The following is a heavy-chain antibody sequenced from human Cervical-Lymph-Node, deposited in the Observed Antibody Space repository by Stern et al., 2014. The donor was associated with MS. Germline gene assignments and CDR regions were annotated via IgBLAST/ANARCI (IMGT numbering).Heavy chain of an antibody. CDR1: GFTFDSYA. Sequence: VQLVESGGGVVQPGRSLRLSCAASGFTFDSYAMHWVRQAPGKGLEWVAVISHDGNNKYYADSVKGRFTISRDNSKNTLYLQLSSLRAEDTAVYYCARDFGGIYSNYVSPGCLDYWGQGTLVTVSS. D-gene: IGHD4-11*01. V-gene: IGHV3-30-3*01. CDR3: ARDFGGIYSNYVSPGCLDY. CDR2: ISHDGNNK. J-gene: IGHJ4*02.